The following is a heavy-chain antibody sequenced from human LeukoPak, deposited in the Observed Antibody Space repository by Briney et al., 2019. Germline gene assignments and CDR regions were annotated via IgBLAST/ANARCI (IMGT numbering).Heavy chain of an antibody. CDR3: ARLRRNSDRSGYYYYCDY. CDR2: VSVGSNYI. J-gene: IGHJ4*02. Sequence: GGSLRLSCAASGYTFSSYSINWVRQAPGKGLEWVSSVSVGSNYIYYADSVRGRFSISRDDARNSLYLQMDSLRGDDTAVYYCARLRRNSDRSGYYYYCDYWGQGTLVTVSS. CDR1: GYTFSSYS. D-gene: IGHD3-22*01. V-gene: IGHV3-21*01.